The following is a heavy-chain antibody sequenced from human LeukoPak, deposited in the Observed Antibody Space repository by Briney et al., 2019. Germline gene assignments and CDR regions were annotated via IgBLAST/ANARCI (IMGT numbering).Heavy chain of an antibody. CDR2: IYSGGST. V-gene: IGHV3-66*01. CDR3: ARDAPMVRGVIFDY. D-gene: IGHD3-10*01. J-gene: IGHJ4*02. CDR1: GFTFSSYA. Sequence: GGSLRLSCAASGFTFSSYAMSWVRQAPGKGLEWVSVIYSGGSTYYADSVKGRFTISRDNSKNTLYLQMNSLRAEDTAVYYCARDAPMVRGVIFDYWGQGTLVTVSS.